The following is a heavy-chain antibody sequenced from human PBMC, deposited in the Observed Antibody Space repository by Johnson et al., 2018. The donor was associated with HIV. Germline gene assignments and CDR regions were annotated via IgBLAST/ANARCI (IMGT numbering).Heavy chain of an antibody. CDR2: LSYDGTIR. CDR3: ARVRPNPTVTTRGAAFDI. J-gene: IGHJ3*02. CDR1: GFPFSTYA. Sequence: VQLVESGGGVVQPGRSLKLSSAASGFPFSTYAVHWVRQSPGKGLEWVAVLSYDGTIRYYAASVQGRFTISRDNSKNIAFMQMNSLRAEDTAVYYCARVRPNPTVTTRGAAFDIWGQGTMVTVSS. V-gene: IGHV3-30-3*01. D-gene: IGHD4-17*01.